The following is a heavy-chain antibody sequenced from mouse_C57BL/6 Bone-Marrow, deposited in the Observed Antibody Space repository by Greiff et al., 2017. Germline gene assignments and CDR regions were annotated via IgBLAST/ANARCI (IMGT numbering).Heavy chain of an antibody. V-gene: IGHV1-55*01. Sequence: QVQLKQPGAELVKPGASVKMSCKASGYTFTSYWITWVKQRPGQGLEWIGDIYPGSGSTNYNEKFKSKATLPVDTSSSTAYMPLSSVTSEDSAVYYCARTPYYYGSSYYAMGYWGERASETASS. CDR3: ARTPYYYGSSYYAMGY. CDR2: IYPGSGST. J-gene: IGHJ4*01. CDR1: GYTFTSYW. D-gene: IGHD1-1*01.